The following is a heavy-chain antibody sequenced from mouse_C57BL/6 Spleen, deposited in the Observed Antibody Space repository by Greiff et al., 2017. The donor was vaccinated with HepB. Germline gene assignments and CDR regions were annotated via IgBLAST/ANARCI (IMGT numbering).Heavy chain of an antibody. V-gene: IGHV5-6*01. J-gene: IGHJ3*01. CDR1: GFTFSSYG. D-gene: IGHD3-2*02. CDR2: ISSGGSYT. Sequence: EVKLMESGGDLVKPGGSLKLSCAASGFTFSSYGMSWVRQTPDKRLEWVATISSGGSYTYYPDSVKGRFTISRDNAKNTLYLQMSSLKSEDTAMYYCARQGLRLSSWFAYWGQGTLVTVSA. CDR3: ARQGLRLSSWFAY.